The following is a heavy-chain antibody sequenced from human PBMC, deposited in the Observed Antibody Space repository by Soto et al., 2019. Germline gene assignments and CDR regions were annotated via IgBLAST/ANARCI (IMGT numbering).Heavy chain of an antibody. CDR3: ARELSKAVAGTYYYYYGMDV. V-gene: IGHV6-1*01. Sequence: SQTLSLTCAISGNSVSSNSATWNWIRQSPSRGLEWLGRTYYRSKWYGDYAVSVKSRITINPDTSKNQFSLQLNSVTPEDTAVYYCARELSKAVAGTYYYYYGMDVWGQRTTVTVS. D-gene: IGHD6-19*01. CDR1: GNSVSSNSAT. J-gene: IGHJ6*02. CDR2: TYYRSKWYG.